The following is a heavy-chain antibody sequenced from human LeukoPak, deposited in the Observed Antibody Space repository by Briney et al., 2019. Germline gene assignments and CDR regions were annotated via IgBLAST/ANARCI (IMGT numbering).Heavy chain of an antibody. J-gene: IGHJ3*02. CDR1: GYTFTSYG. Sequence: ASVKVSCKASGYTFTSYGISWVRQAPGQGLEWMGWISAYNGNTNYAQKLQGRVTMTTDTSTSTAYMELSRLESGDTAVYYCTREGVYAPDPSSYHRDAFDIWGQGTEVIVSS. CDR2: ISAYNGNT. CDR3: TREGVYAPDPSSYHRDAFDI. D-gene: IGHD3-16*02. V-gene: IGHV1-18*01.